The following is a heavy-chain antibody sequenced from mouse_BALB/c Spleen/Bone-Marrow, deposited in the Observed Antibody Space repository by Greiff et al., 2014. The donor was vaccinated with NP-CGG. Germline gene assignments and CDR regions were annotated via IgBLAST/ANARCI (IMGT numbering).Heavy chain of an antibody. V-gene: IGHV1-9*01. J-gene: IGHJ4*01. CDR3: ARGYAMDY. CDR2: ILPGSGST. CDR1: GYTFSSYW. Sequence: QVQLQQPGAELMKPGASVKISCKTTGYTFSSYWIEWVKQRPGHGLEWIGEILPGSGSTNYNEKFKGKATFTADTSSNTAYIQLSSLTSEDSAVYYCARGYAMDYWGQGTSVTVSS.